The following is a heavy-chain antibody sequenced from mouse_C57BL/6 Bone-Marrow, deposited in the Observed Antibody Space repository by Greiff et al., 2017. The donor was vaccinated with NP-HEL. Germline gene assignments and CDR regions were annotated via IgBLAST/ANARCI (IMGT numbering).Heavy chain of an antibody. CDR1: GFSLSTSGMG. V-gene: IGHV8-12*01. CDR3: ARRGGYGSSWWFAY. CDR2: IYWDDDK. D-gene: IGHD1-1*01. J-gene: IGHJ3*01. Sequence: VKLMESGPGILQSSQTLSLTCSFSGFSLSTSGMGVSWIRQPSGKGLEWLAHIYWDDDKRYNPSLKSRLTISKDTSRNQVFLKITSVDTADTATYYCARRGGYGSSWWFAYWGQGTLVTVSA.